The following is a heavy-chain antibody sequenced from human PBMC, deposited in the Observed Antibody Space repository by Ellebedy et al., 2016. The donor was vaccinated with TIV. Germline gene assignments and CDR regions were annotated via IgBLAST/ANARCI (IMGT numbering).Heavy chain of an antibody. CDR3: AKDAYDSEYNWFDP. Sequence: GESLKISCAASGFTFSSYAMSWVRQAPGKGLEWVSAISGSGGSTYYADSVKGRFTISRDNSKNTLYLQMNSLRAEDTAVYYCAKDAYDSEYNWFDPWGQGTLVTVSS. CDR1: GFTFSSYA. D-gene: IGHD1-1*01. V-gene: IGHV3-23*01. CDR2: ISGSGGST. J-gene: IGHJ5*02.